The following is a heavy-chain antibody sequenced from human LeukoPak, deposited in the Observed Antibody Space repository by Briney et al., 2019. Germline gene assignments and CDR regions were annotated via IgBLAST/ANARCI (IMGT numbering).Heavy chain of an antibody. Sequence: GGSLRLSCAASGITFSSYWMSWVRQAPGKGLEWVANIKQDGSEKYYVDSVKGRFTISRDNAKNSLYLQMNSLRAEDTAVYYCARESYDYVWGSYRYSFDAFDIWGQGTMVTVSS. D-gene: IGHD3-16*02. V-gene: IGHV3-7*01. CDR1: GITFSSYW. CDR2: IKQDGSEK. CDR3: ARESYDYVWGSYRYSFDAFDI. J-gene: IGHJ3*02.